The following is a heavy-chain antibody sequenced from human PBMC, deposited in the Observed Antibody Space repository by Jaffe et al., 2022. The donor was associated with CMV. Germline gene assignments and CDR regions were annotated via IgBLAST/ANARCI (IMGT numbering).Heavy chain of an antibody. D-gene: IGHD6-13*01. J-gene: IGHJ3*01. Sequence: EVQLLESGGDLVQPGGSLRLSCAASGFTFSNYAMSWVRQSPGKGLEWVSGISGSGEKTYYADSVRGRFTISRDNSKNTLHLQMNSLRAEDTAIYYCAKDLWTYSSNWYDVFDVWGQGTTVTVSS. V-gene: IGHV3-23*01. CDR1: GFTFSNYA. CDR3: AKDLWTYSSNWYDVFDV. CDR2: ISGSGEKT.